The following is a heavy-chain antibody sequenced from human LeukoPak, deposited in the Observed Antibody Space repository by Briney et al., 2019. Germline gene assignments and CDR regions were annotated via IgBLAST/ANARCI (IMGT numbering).Heavy chain of an antibody. D-gene: IGHD3-3*01. CDR3: ARDHRYYDFWSGLDAFDI. CDR1: GGSISSYY. CDR2: IYYSGST. Sequence: SETLSLTCTVSGGSISSYYWSWIRQPPGKGLEWIGYIYYSGSTSYNPSLKSRVTISVDTSKNQFSLKLSSVTAADTAVYYCARDHRYYDFWSGLDAFDIWGQGTMVTVSS. V-gene: IGHV4-59*12. J-gene: IGHJ3*02.